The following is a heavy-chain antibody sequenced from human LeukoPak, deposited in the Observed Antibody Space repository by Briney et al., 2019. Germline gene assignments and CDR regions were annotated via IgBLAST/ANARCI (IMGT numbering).Heavy chain of an antibody. CDR3: AKDDGGGGPGVTEYFDY. CDR1: GFTFSSYG. V-gene: IGHV3-30*18. D-gene: IGHD3-10*01. Sequence: GGSLRLSCAASGFTFSSYGMHWVRQAPGKGLEWVAVISYDGSNKYYADSVKGRFTISRDNSKNTLYLQMNSLRAEDTAVYYCAKDDGGGGPGVTEYFDYWGQGTLVTASS. J-gene: IGHJ4*02. CDR2: ISYDGSNK.